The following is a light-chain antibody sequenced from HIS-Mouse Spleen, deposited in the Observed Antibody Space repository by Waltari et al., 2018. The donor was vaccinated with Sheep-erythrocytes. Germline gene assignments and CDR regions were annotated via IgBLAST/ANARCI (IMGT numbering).Light chain of an antibody. J-gene: IGKJ4*01. V-gene: IGKV4-1*01. CDR1: QSVLYSSNNKNY. Sequence: DIVMTQSPDSLAVSLGERATINCKSSQSVLYSSNNKNYLAWYQQKPGQHPKLLSYWASTRESGVPDRFSGSGSGTDFTLTISSLQAEDVAVYYCQQYYSTPLTFGGGTKVEIK. CDR3: QQYYSTPLT. CDR2: WAS.